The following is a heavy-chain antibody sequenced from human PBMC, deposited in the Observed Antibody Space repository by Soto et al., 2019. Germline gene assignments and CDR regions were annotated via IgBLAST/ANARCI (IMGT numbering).Heavy chain of an antibody. CDR3: ARVGITMVRGTAHYYYGMEV. CDR2: IKQDGSEK. D-gene: IGHD3-10*01. V-gene: IGHV3-7*04. Sequence: GGSLRLSCAASGFTFSSYWMIWVRQAPGKGLEWVANIKQDGSEKYYVDSVKGRFTISRDNAKNSLYLQMNSLRAEDTAVYYCARVGITMVRGTAHYYYGMEVWGQGTTVTVSS. CDR1: GFTFSSYW. J-gene: IGHJ6*02.